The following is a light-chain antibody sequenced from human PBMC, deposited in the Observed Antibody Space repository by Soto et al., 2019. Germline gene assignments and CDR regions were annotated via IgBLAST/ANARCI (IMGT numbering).Light chain of an antibody. CDR3: QQYGSSGT. Sequence: GERSTRSSRASQSVTSNFAWYQQKPGQAPRLLIYGASNRATGIPDRFSGSGSGTDFTLTISRLGPEDFALYYCQQYGSSGTFGQGTKVDIK. V-gene: IGKV3-20*01. CDR2: GAS. J-gene: IGKJ1*01. CDR1: QSVTSN.